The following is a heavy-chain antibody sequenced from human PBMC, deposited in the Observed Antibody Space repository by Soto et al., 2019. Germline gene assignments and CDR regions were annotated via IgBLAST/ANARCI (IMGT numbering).Heavy chain of an antibody. J-gene: IGHJ6*02. D-gene: IGHD2-15*01. Sequence: QLLESGGGLVQPGGSLRLSCAVSGFTFSSYAMSWVRQAPGKGLEWVSAIDYGGASTYYADSVRDRLPMSRDNSRNTLYLQMNRRRAEDTALSSCAKFLIRTATYGGMDVWGPGPTVTAS. CDR3: AKFLIRTATYGGMDV. CDR1: GFTFSSYA. V-gene: IGHV3-23*01. CDR2: IDYGGAST.